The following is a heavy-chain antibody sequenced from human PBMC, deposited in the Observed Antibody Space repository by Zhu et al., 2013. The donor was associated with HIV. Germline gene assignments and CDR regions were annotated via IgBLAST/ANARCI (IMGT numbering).Heavy chain of an antibody. D-gene: IGHD6-6*01. CDR3: ARDYRAYSSSYWDAFDI. Sequence: QVQLVQSGAEVKKPGASVKVSCKASGYTFTSYYMHWVRQAPGQGLEWMGIINPSGGSTSYAQKFQGRVTMTRDTSTSTVYMELSSLRSEDTAVYYCARDYRAYSSSYWDAFDIWGQGDNGHRLF. J-gene: IGHJ3*02. CDR2: INPSGGST. CDR1: GYTFTSYY. V-gene: IGHV1-46*01.